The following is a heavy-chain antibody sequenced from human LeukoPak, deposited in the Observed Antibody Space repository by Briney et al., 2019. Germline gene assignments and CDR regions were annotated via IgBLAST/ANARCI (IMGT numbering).Heavy chain of an antibody. Sequence: PGGSLRLSCAASGFTFSSYTMSWVRQAPGKGREWVSSISGSGGRTYYADSVKGRFTISRDNSKNTLYLQMNSLRAEDTAVYYCAKEWELPLGWFDPWGQGTLVTVSS. J-gene: IGHJ5*02. CDR2: ISGSGGRT. CDR1: GFTFSSYT. CDR3: AKEWELPLGWFDP. V-gene: IGHV3-23*01. D-gene: IGHD1-26*01.